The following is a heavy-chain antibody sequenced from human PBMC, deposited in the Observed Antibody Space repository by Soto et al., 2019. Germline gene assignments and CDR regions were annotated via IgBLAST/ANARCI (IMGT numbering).Heavy chain of an antibody. D-gene: IGHD3-9*01. CDR1: GFTVSSNY. V-gene: IGHV3-53*01. J-gene: IGHJ6*02. CDR3: ARSPYYDILTGYYGDYGMDV. CDR2: IYSGGST. Sequence: PGGSLRLSCAASGFTVSSNYMSWVRQAPGKGLEWVSVIYSGGSTYYADSVKGRFTISRDNSKNTLYLQMNSLRAEDTAVYYCARSPYYDILTGYYGDYGMDVWGQGTTVTVSS.